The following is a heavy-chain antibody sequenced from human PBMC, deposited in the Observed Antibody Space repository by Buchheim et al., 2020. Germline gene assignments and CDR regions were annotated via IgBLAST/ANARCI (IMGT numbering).Heavy chain of an antibody. CDR3: ARAGWYGYFDY. J-gene: IGHJ4*02. CDR1: GFTFSNYA. CDR2: ISGSGGST. V-gene: IGHV3-23*01. Sequence: EVQLLESGGGLVQPGGSLRLSCAVSGFTFSNYAMTWVRQAPGKGLEWVSVISGSGGSTYYADSVKGRFTISRDNAKNSLYLQMNSLRAEDTAVYYCARAGWYGYFDYWGQGTL. D-gene: IGHD6-19*01.